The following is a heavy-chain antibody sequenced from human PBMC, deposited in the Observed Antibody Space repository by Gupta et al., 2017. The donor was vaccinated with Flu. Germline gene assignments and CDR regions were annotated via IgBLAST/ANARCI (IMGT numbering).Heavy chain of an antibody. CDR3: TRPRYYGSGNELQH. V-gene: IGHV3-49*04. J-gene: IGHJ1*01. CDR2: IRSKAYGGTT. D-gene: IGHD3-10*01. Sequence: EVQLVESGGGVVQPGRSLRLSCTDSGFTFGDYAMSWVRQAPGKGLEWVGLIRSKAYGGTTQYAASVRGRFTISRDDSKRIAYLQMNSLKTEDTAVYYCTRPRYYGSGNELQHWGQGTLVTVSS. CDR1: GFTFGDYA.